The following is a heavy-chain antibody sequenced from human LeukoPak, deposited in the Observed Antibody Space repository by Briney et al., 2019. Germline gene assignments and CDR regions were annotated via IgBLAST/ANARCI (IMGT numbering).Heavy chain of an antibody. Sequence: GGSLRLSCTASGFPFSSYWMSWVRQAPGKGLEWVSFFYRGDSTYYAESARGRFTISRDNSKNTLYLLMNSLIPEDTAVYYCAREVVSSPSYFDSWGQGTLVTVSS. CDR1: GFPFSSYW. J-gene: IGHJ4*02. D-gene: IGHD2-15*01. CDR3: AREVVSSPSYFDS. V-gene: IGHV3-53*01. CDR2: FYRGDST.